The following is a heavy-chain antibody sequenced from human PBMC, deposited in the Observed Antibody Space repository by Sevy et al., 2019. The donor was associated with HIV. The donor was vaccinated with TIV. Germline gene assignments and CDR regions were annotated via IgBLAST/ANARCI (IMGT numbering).Heavy chain of an antibody. V-gene: IGHV3-23*01. D-gene: IGHD2-2*01. Sequence: GGSLRLSCAASGFTFSSYAMSWVRQAPGKGLEWVSAISGSGGSTYYADSVKGAFIISRDNSENTLYLQMNSLRAEDTAVYYCAKAHLYCIITRCPGSFAYWGQGTLVTVSS. CDR3: AKAHLYCIITRCPGSFAY. J-gene: IGHJ4*02. CDR2: ISGSGGST. CDR1: GFTFSSYA.